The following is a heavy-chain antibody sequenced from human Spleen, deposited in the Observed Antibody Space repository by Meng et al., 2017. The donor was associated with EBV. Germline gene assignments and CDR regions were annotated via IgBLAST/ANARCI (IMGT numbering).Heavy chain of an antibody. Sequence: TWMGSAHSRVNPTQTLPLTCPFSGFSPSTSGLGVGWIRQPPGKALEWLALIYWDDDNRYSPSLKSRLTITRDTSRNQVVLRMTNMDPVDTATYYCAYFYYYGSGTYGINYFDYWGPGTLVTVSS. J-gene: IGHJ4*02. CDR3: AYFYYYGSGTYGINYFDY. V-gene: IGHV2-5*02. CDR2: IYWDDDN. D-gene: IGHD3-10*01. CDR1: GFSPSTSGLG.